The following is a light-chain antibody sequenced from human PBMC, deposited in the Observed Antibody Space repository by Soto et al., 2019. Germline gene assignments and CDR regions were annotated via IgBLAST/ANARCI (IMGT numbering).Light chain of an antibody. J-gene: IGKJ1*01. CDR2: GAS. V-gene: IGKV3-15*01. CDR1: QSISSD. CDR3: QQYNNWPPWT. Sequence: ELVMTQSPATLSVSLGERATLSCRASQSISSDLAWYQQKPGQAPSLLIYGASTRASDIPARFSGSGSGTEFTLTISSLQSEDFALYYCQQYNNWPPWTFGQGTQV.